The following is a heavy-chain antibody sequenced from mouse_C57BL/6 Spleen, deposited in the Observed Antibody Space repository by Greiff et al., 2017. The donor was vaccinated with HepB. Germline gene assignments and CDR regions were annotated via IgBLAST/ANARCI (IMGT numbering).Heavy chain of an antibody. Sequence: EVKLVESGEGLVKPGGSLKLSCAASGFTFSSYDMTWVRQTTEKRLEWVAYISSGGDYIYYADTVTGRFTISRDNARNTLYLQMSSLKSEDTAMYYCTRDGYYDAMDYWGQGTSVTVSS. J-gene: IGHJ4*01. CDR2: ISSGGDYI. CDR3: TRDGYYDAMDY. CDR1: GFTFSSYD. V-gene: IGHV5-9-1*02. D-gene: IGHD2-2*01.